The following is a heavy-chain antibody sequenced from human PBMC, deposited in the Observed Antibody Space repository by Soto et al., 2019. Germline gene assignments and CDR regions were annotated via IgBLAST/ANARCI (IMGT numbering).Heavy chain of an antibody. Sequence: QVQLVQSGAEVKKPGASVKVSCKASGYTFTSYAMHWVRQAPGQRLEWMGWINAGNGNTKYPQKFQGRVTITRDTSASTAYMELSSLRSEDTAVYYCARAGIHHDYGDPFIDYWGQGTLVTVSS. CDR3: ARAGIHHDYGDPFIDY. CDR1: GYTFTSYA. D-gene: IGHD4-17*01. J-gene: IGHJ4*02. CDR2: INAGNGNT. V-gene: IGHV1-3*01.